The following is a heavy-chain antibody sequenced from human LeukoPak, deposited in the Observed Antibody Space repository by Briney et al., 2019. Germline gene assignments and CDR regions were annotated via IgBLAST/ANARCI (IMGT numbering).Heavy chain of an antibody. CDR1: GYTFTSYD. D-gene: IGHD2-15*01. V-gene: IGHV1-8*01. CDR3: ARVRGYCSGGSCYSLSLDP. CDR2: MNPNSGNT. Sequence: ASVKVSCKASGYTFTSYDINWVRQATGQGLEWMGWMNPNSGNTGYAQKFQGRVTMTRNTSISTAYMELSSLRSEDTAVYYCARVRGYCSGGSCYSLSLDPWGQGTLVTVSS. J-gene: IGHJ5*02.